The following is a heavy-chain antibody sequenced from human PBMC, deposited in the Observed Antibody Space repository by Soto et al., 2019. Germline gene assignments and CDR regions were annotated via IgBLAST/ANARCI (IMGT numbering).Heavy chain of an antibody. CDR2: IYHSGST. Sequence: QVQLQESGPGLVKPSGTLSLTCAVSGGSISSSNWWSWVRQPPGKGLEWIGEIYHSGSTKYNPSLKTRVTISVDKSKNQFSLKLSYVTAADTAVYYCARSPDSSGYYPRRYYYGMDVWGQGTTVTVSS. J-gene: IGHJ6*02. V-gene: IGHV4-4*02. CDR3: ARSPDSSGYYPRRYYYGMDV. D-gene: IGHD3-22*01. CDR1: GGSISSSNW.